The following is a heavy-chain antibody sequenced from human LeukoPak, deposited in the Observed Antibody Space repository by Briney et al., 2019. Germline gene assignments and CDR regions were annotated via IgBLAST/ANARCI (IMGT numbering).Heavy chain of an antibody. CDR2: INSNSGGT. V-gene: IGHV1-2*02. CDR1: GYTFTGYY. Sequence: ASVKVSCKASGYTFTGYYIHWVRQAPGQGLEWVGWINSNSGGTNFAQKFQGRVTMTRDTSISTAYMELSRLRSDDTAVYYCARGTSGFDIWGQGTMVTVSS. D-gene: IGHD1-14*01. J-gene: IGHJ3*02. CDR3: ARGTSGFDI.